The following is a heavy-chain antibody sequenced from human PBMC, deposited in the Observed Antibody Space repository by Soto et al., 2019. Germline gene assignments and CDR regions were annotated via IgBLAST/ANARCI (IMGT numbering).Heavy chain of an antibody. V-gene: IGHV3-7*04. CDR3: AREIVVARGASYFDY. CDR2: IRQDGSEK. Sequence: PGGSLRLSCVGSGFTFSSNWMTWVRQAPGKGLEWVGNIRQDGSEKNYVDSVKGRFTISRDNAKNSLYLQMNSLRAEDTAVYYCAREIVVARGASYFDYWGPGTLVTVPQ. CDR1: GFTFSSNW. D-gene: IGHD2-2*01. J-gene: IGHJ4*02.